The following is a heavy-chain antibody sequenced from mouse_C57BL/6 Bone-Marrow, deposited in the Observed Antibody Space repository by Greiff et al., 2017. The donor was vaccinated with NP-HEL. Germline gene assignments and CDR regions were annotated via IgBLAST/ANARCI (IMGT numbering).Heavy chain of an antibody. CDR1: GFTFSDYG. J-gene: IGHJ2*01. CDR3: ARSYRLDY. Sequence: EVKLMESGGGLVKPGGSLKLSCAASGFTFSDYGMHWVRQAPEKGLEWVAYISSGSSTIYYADTVKGRFTISRDNAKNTLFLQMTSLRSEDTAMYYCARSYRLDYWGQGTTLTVSS. D-gene: IGHD1-1*01. CDR2: ISSGSSTI. V-gene: IGHV5-17*01.